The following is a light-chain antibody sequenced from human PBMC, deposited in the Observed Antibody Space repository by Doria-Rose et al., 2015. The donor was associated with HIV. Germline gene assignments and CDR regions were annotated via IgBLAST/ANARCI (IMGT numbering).Light chain of an antibody. CDR3: HHYGTSWT. CDR2: DGS. Sequence: LTQSPGTLSLSPGERATLSCRASQSFSSTYLAWYQQNPGQAPSLLLYDGSTMATGIPDRFSASGSGTDFTLTINRLEPEDFALYYCHHYGTSWTFGQGTKVEI. J-gene: IGKJ1*01. V-gene: IGKV3-20*01. CDR1: QSFSSTY.